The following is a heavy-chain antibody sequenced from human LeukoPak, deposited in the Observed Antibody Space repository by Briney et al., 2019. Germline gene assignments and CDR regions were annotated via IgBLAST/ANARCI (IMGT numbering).Heavy chain of an antibody. CDR3: ARVGWELLGSASAYAFDI. Sequence: VASVKVSCKASGYTFTSYDINWVRQATGQGLEWMGWINPNSGGTNYAQKFQGRVTMTRDTSISTAYMELSRLRSDDTAVYYCARVGWELLGSASAYAFDIWGQGTMVTVSS. CDR2: INPNSGGT. J-gene: IGHJ3*02. D-gene: IGHD1-26*01. CDR1: GYTFTSYD. V-gene: IGHV1-2*02.